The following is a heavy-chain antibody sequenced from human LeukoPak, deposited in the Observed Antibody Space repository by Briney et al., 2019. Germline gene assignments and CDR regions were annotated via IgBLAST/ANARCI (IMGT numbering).Heavy chain of an antibody. CDR3: ARVGALQWLAVGRAFDI. D-gene: IGHD6-19*01. CDR2: INHSGST. CDR1: GGSFSGYY. V-gene: IGHV4-34*01. J-gene: IGHJ3*02. Sequence: SETLSLTCAVYGGSFSGYYWSWIRQPPGKGLEWIGEINHSGSTNYNPSLKSRVTISVDTSKNQFSLKLSSVTAADTAVYYCARVGALQWLAVGRAFDIWGQGTMVTVSS.